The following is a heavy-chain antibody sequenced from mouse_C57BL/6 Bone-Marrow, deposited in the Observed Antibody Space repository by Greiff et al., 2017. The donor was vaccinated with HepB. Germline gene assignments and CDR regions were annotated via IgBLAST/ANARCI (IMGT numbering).Heavy chain of an antibody. CDR3: ARTLLLRGY. Sequence: QVQLKQPGAELVRPGTSVKLSCKASGYTFTSYWMHWVKQRPGQGLEWIGVIDPSDSYTNYNQKFKGKATLTVDTSSSTAYMQLSSLTSEDSAVYYCARTLLLRGYWGQGTTLTVSS. V-gene: IGHV1-59*01. J-gene: IGHJ2*01. CDR2: IDPSDSYT. CDR1: GYTFTSYW. D-gene: IGHD1-1*01.